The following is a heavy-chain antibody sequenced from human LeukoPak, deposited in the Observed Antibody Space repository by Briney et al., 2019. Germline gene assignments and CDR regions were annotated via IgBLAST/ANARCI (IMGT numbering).Heavy chain of an antibody. J-gene: IGHJ4*02. V-gene: IGHV1-69*06. CDR2: IIPIFGTA. CDR3: AREGSIAAAGRYFDY. D-gene: IGHD6-13*01. CDR1: GGTFSSYA. Sequence: SVKVSCKASGGTFSSYAISWVRQAPGQGLEWMGGIIPIFGTANYAQKFQGRVTITADKPTSTAYMELSSLRSEDTAVYYCAREGSIAAAGRYFDYWGQGTLVTVSS.